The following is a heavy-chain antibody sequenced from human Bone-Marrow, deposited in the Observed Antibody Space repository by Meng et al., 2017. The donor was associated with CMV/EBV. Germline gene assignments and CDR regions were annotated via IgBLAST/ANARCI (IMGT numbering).Heavy chain of an antibody. Sequence: GGSLRLSGVGSGFTFDTYTMNWVRLAPGKGLEWLSSLTGSSSNIYYAESVRGRFTISRDNAKKSLYLQMNSLRAEDTAVNYCARSTRLGRLAYWGQGTQVTVSS. J-gene: IGHJ4*02. CDR1: GFTFDTYT. D-gene: IGHD6-6*01. V-gene: IGHV3-21*01. CDR2: LTGSSSNI. CDR3: ARSTRLGRLAY.